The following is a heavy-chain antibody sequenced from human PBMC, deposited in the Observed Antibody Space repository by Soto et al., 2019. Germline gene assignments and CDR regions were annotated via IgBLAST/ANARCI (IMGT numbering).Heavy chain of an antibody. D-gene: IGHD6-13*01. CDR1: GFTFSNAW. J-gene: IGHJ3*02. CDR2: IKSKTDGGTT. V-gene: IGHV3-15*01. CDR3: TTARGVGGYSSFSDAFDI. Sequence: EVQLVESGGGLVKPGGSLRLSCAASGFTFSNAWMSWVRQAPGKGLEWVGRIKSKTDGGTTDYAAPVKGRFTISSDDSKNTLDLQMNSLKTEDTAVYYCTTARGVGGYSSFSDAFDIWGQGTMVTVSS.